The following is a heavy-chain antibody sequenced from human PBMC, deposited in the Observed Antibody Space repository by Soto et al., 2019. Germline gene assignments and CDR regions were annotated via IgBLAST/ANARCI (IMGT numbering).Heavy chain of an antibody. CDR1: GYSFLSYG. CDR3: ARRSEDLYYYYMDV. Sequence: ASVKVSCKASGYSFLSYGINWVRQAPGQGLEWVGWISPYNGNTNFAQKFQGRIIMTTDASTRTAYMELGSLRPDDTAVFYCARRSEDLYYYYMDVWGEGTTVTVSS. CDR2: ISPYNGNT. J-gene: IGHJ6*03. D-gene: IGHD2-15*01. V-gene: IGHV1-18*01.